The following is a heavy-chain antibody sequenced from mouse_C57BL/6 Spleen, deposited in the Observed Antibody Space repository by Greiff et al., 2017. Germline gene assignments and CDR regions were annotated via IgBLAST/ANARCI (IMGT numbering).Heavy chain of an antibody. D-gene: IGHD4-1*02. V-gene: IGHV5-17*01. CDR2: ISSGSSTI. CDR3: ANWDRFAY. Sequence: DVKLVESGGGLVKPGGSLKLSCAASGFTFSDYGMHWVRQAPEKGLEWVAYISSGSSTIYYADTVKGRFTISRDNAKNTLFLQMTSLRSEDTAMYYCANWDRFAYWGQGTLVTVSA. J-gene: IGHJ3*01. CDR1: GFTFSDYG.